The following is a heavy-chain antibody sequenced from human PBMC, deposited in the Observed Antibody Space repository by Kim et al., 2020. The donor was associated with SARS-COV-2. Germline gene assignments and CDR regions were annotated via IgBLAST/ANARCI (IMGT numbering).Heavy chain of an antibody. V-gene: IGHV4-39*01. D-gene: IGHD6-6*01. Sequence: PPLTSRVPISVDTSKNQFSLQLSSVTAADTAVYYCARHPMSIAARNAFDIWGQGTMVTVSS. CDR3: ARHPMSIAARNAFDI. J-gene: IGHJ3*02.